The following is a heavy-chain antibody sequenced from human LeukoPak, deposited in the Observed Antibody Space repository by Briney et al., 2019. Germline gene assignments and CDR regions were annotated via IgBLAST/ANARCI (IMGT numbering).Heavy chain of an antibody. J-gene: IGHJ4*02. Sequence: GGSLRLSCAASGLTLSSNYMSGVRQAPGKGLVGGSVIYTGGSTYFPASVKGRFALSRDHSKNTLYLQMNSLRSHDTAVYYCARDWYSSGWYPGKYSFDYWGQGTLVTVSS. D-gene: IGHD6-19*01. CDR2: IYTGGST. V-gene: IGHV3-53*05. CDR3: ARDWYSSGWYPGKYSFDY. CDR1: GLTLSSNY.